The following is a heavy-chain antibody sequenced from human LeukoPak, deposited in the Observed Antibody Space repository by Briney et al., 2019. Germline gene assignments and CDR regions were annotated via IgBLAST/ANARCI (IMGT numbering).Heavy chain of an antibody. CDR1: GGSISSGSYY. J-gene: IGHJ6*03. Sequence: SQTLSLTCTVSGGSISSGSYYWSWIRQPAGKGLEWIGRIYTSGSTNYNPSLKSRVTISVDTSKNQFSLKLSSVTAADTAVYYCARTPYYDFWSGLYYYYMDVWGKGTTVTVSS. CDR3: ARTPYYDFWSGLYYYYMDV. D-gene: IGHD3-3*01. V-gene: IGHV4-61*02. CDR2: IYTSGST.